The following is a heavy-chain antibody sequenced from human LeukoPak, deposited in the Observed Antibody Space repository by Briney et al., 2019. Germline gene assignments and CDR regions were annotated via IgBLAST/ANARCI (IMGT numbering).Heavy chain of an antibody. CDR3: ARLVSGYQHAFDI. CDR1: GGSFSGYY. CDR2: INHSGTT. V-gene: IGHV4-34*01. J-gene: IGHJ3*02. D-gene: IGHD5-12*01. Sequence: SETLSLTCAVYGGSFSGYYWSWIRQPPGKGLEWIGEINHSGTTNYNPSLKSRVTISVDTSKNQFSLKLSSVTAADTAVYYCARLVSGYQHAFDIWGQGAMVTVSS.